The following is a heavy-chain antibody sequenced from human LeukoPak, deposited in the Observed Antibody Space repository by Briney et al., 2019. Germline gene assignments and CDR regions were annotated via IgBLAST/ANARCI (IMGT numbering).Heavy chain of an antibody. Sequence: SETLSLTCAVYGGSFSGYYWSWIRQPPGKGLEWIGSIYYSGSTYYNPSLKSRVTISVDTSKNQFSLKLSSVTAADTAVYYCARLGIEGYTFPGYWGQGTLVTVSS. D-gene: IGHD5-18*01. J-gene: IGHJ4*02. CDR2: IYYSGST. CDR1: GGSFSGYY. V-gene: IGHV4-34*01. CDR3: ARLGIEGYTFPGY.